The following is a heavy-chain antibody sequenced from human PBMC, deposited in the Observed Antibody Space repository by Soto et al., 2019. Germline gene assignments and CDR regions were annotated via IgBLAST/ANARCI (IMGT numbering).Heavy chain of an antibody. CDR2: IKQDGSEK. J-gene: IGHJ4*02. V-gene: IGHV3-7*03. CDR1: GFTFSSYW. Sequence: GGSLRLSCAASGFTFSSYWMSWVRQAPGKGLEWVANIKQDGSEKYYVDSVKGRFTISRDNAKNSLYLQMNSLRAEDTAVYYCARDPMVRGASFDYWGQGTLVTVSS. D-gene: IGHD3-10*01. CDR3: ARDPMVRGASFDY.